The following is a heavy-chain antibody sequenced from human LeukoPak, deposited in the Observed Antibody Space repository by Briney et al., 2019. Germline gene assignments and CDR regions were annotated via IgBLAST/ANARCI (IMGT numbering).Heavy chain of an antibody. V-gene: IGHV3-74*01. J-gene: IGHJ4*02. Sequence: GGSLRLSCAASGLTLSSYWMHWVRQAPGKGLVWVSHINSDGTATTYADSVKGRFTISRDNAKNTLYLQMNSLRAEDTAVYYCVRDSNLSFDYWGQGALVTVSS. CDR1: GLTLSSYW. CDR3: VRDSNLSFDY. CDR2: INSDGTAT. D-gene: IGHD1-14*01.